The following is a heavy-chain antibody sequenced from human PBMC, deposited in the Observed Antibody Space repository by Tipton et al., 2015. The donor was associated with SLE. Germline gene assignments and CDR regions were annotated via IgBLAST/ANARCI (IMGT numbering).Heavy chain of an antibody. V-gene: IGHV4-34*01. Sequence: TLSLTCAVYGGSFSGYHWTWFRQSPGKGLEWLGSIYYSGTSYYNPSLKSRVTISVDTSKNQISLKLRSVTAADTAVYYCAGTPWLVRFEYWGQGTLVNVSP. CDR2: IYYSGTS. CDR1: GGSFSGYH. CDR3: AGTPWLVRFEY. J-gene: IGHJ4*02. D-gene: IGHD3-10*01.